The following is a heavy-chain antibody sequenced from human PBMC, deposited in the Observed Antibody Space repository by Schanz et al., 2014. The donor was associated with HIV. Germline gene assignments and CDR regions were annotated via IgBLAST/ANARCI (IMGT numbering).Heavy chain of an antibody. CDR3: AKDQGDVSGTPFDY. CDR2: ISWNGASI. D-gene: IGHD1-20*01. V-gene: IGHV3-9*01. CDR1: GFTFDDYA. Sequence: EVQLLESGGGLVQPGGSLRLSCAASGFTFDDYAMHWVRQVPGKGLEWVSGISWNGASIGYADSVKGRFTISRDNSKNTLYLQMNSLRAEDTAVYYCAKDQGDVSGTPFDYWGQGTLVTVSS. J-gene: IGHJ4*02.